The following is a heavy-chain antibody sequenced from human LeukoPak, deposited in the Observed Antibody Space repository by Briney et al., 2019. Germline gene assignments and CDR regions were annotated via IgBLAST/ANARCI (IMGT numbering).Heavy chain of an antibody. V-gene: IGHV3-21*06. CDR3: LRGDSRDF. CDR1: GFAFSTYT. Sequence: GGSLRLSCAACGFAFSTYTMNWARQAPGKGLEWVASINSGGATTHYAFSVKGRFTISRDNAQNVLYLQMNGLRGDDAAVYYCLRGDSRDFWGQGTLVTVSS. D-gene: IGHD3-22*01. J-gene: IGHJ4*02. CDR2: INSGGATT.